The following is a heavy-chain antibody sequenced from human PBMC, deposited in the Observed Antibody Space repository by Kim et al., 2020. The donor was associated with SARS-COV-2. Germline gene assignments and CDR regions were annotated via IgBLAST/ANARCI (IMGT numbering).Heavy chain of an antibody. V-gene: IGHV4-59*01. Sequence: SETLSLVCTVSGGSISGSYWSWIRQPPGKGMEWIGYIYYTGSINYNPSFRSRLTVSVDTSRNQFSLQLTSVIAADTAVYYCARMGVYCGDDCYPRGYFDFWGRGTQVTVSS. CDR1: GGSISGSY. D-gene: IGHD2-21*01. J-gene: IGHJ2*01. CDR2: IYYTGSI. CDR3: ARMGVYCGDDCYPRGYFDF.